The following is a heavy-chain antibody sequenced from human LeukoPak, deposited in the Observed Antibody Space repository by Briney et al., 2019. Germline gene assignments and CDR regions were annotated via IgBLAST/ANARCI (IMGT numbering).Heavy chain of an antibody. Sequence: SETLSLTCTVSGGSISNFFWTWIRQPPGKGLECIGYVYYSGATNYNPSLRSRVTMSVDMSKNQFSLKLSSVTAADTAVYYCANLSRYYYDSSGYYYYYGMDVWGQGTTVTVSS. CDR3: ANLSRYYYDSSGYYYYYGMDV. J-gene: IGHJ6*02. D-gene: IGHD3-22*01. V-gene: IGHV4-59*08. CDR1: GGSISNFF. CDR2: VYYSGAT.